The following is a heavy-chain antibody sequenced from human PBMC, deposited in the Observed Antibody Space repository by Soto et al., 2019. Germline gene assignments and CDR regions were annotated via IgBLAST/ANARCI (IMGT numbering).Heavy chain of an antibody. Sequence: QVQLVESGGGVVQPGRSLRLSCAASGFTFSSYAMHWVRQVPGKGLEWVAVISYDGSNKYYADSVKGRFTISRDNSKNTLYLQMNSLRAEDTAVYYCARDRSELRFDIEPSYYFDYWGQGTLVTVSS. D-gene: IGHD1-7*01. CDR3: ARDRSELRFDIEPSYYFDY. CDR2: ISYDGSNK. CDR1: GFTFSSYA. J-gene: IGHJ4*02. V-gene: IGHV3-30-3*01.